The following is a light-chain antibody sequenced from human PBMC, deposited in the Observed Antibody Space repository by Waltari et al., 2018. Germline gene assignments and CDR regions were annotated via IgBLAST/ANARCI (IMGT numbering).Light chain of an antibody. CDR1: SSDIGSYNL. Sequence: HSALTQPASVSGSPGQSITISCTGTSSDIGSYNLVSWYQHYPGKAPRLMIFEGTKRPSGLSNCFSGSKSGNTASLTISGLQAEDEADYYCCSYAGSNTVIFGGGTKLTVL. J-gene: IGLJ2*01. CDR3: CSYAGSNTVI. V-gene: IGLV2-23*01. CDR2: EGT.